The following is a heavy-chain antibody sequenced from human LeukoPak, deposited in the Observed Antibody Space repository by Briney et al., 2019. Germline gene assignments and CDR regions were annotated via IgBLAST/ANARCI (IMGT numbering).Heavy chain of an antibody. V-gene: IGHV4-4*09. CDR1: GGSISSYY. D-gene: IGHD1-1*01. J-gene: IGHJ4*02. Sequence: SETLSLTCTVPGGSISSYYWSWVRQPPGEGLEWVAYIYTIGGIIYNPCIKSRVTISVETSKHKIPLMVRYVTAADTAGYYCTRHGFQLVSYYFDYWGQGTLVTVSS. CDR2: IYTIGGI. CDR3: TRHGFQLVSYYFDY.